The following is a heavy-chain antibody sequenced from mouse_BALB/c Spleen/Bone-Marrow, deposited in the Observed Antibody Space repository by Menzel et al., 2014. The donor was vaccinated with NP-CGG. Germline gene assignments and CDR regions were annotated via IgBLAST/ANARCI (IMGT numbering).Heavy chain of an antibody. CDR2: IWAGGST. D-gene: IGHD1-1*01. V-gene: IGHV2-9*02. CDR3: ASPYYYGSSLDY. CDR1: GFSLTSYG. Sequence: VKVVESGPGPVAPSQSLSITCTVSGFSLTSYGVHWVRQPPGKGLEWLGVIWAGGSTNYNSALMSRLSISKDNSKSXVFLKMNSLQTDDTAMYYCASPYYYGSSLDYWGQGTTLTVSS. J-gene: IGHJ2*01.